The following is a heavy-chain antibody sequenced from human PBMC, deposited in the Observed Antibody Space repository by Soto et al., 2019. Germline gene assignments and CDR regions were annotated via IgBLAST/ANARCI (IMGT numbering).Heavy chain of an antibody. CDR1: GGSVSSGSYC. CDR2: IYYSGST. CDR3: ARNARIQLWSYYYYYGMDV. Sequence: SETLSLTCTVSGGSVSSGSYCWSWIRQPPGKGLEWIGYIYYSGSTNYNPSLKSRVTISVDTSKNQFSLKLSSVTAADTAVYYCARNARIQLWSYYYYYGMDVWGQGTTVTVSS. D-gene: IGHD5-18*01. V-gene: IGHV4-61*01. J-gene: IGHJ6*02.